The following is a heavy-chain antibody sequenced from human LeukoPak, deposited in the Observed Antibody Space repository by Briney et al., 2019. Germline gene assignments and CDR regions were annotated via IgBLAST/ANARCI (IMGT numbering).Heavy chain of an antibody. CDR2: ISGSGGST. D-gene: IGHD3-9*01. CDR3: AREGTYYDILTGYYGEEVHEGYYFAY. CDR1: GSSFSDHW. J-gene: IGHJ4*02. V-gene: IGHV3-23*01. Sequence: GGSLRLSCVGSGSSFSDHWMNWFRQAPGKGLEWVSAISGSGGSTYYADSVKGRFTISRDNSKNTLYLQMNNLRAEDTAVYYCAREGTYYDILTGYYGEEVHEGYYFAYWGQRTLVTVSS.